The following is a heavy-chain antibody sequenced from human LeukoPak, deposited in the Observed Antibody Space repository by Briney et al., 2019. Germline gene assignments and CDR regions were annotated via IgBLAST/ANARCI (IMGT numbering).Heavy chain of an antibody. CDR2: IRTRDTYP. CDR1: GFTFSSYR. V-gene: IGHV3-21*01. D-gene: IGHD3-22*01. CDR3: ARGGHSSVILVASDWFDP. J-gene: IGHJ5*02. Sequence: GGSLRLSCAASGFTFSSYRMSWVRQAPGKGLQWVSSIRTRDTYPNYADSVKGRFTISRDNAKNTLYLQMNSLRVEDTAVYYCARGGHSSVILVASDWFDPWGQGTLVTVSS.